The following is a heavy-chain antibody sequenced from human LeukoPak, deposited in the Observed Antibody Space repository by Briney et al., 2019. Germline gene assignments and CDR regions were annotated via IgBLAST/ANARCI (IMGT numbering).Heavy chain of an antibody. Sequence: PSETPSLTCAVYGGSFSGYYWSWIRQPPGKGLEWIGEINHSGSTNYNPSLKSRVTISVDTSKNQFSLKLSSVTAADTAVYYCARRGRSIAARYYYYGMDVWGQGTTVTVSS. CDR1: GGSFSGYY. J-gene: IGHJ6*02. CDR3: ARRGRSIAARYYYYGMDV. CDR2: INHSGST. V-gene: IGHV4-34*01. D-gene: IGHD6-6*01.